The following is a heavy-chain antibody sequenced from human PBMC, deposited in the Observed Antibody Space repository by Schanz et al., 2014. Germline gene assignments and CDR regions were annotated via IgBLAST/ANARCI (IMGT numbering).Heavy chain of an antibody. V-gene: IGHV3-30*18. Sequence: QVQLVESGGGVVQPGRSLRLSCAGSGFSFSGFGMHWVRQAPGKGLEWVAVISYDGRNKYFADSVKGRFTISRDNSKNPLFLQVNGRRAEDTAVYYCANDHFGHYDSRGSSDCYYSGGEVGGRGPTVTVSP. CDR3: ANDHFGHYDSRGSSDCYYSGGEV. J-gene: IGHJ6*04. CDR2: ISYDGRNK. D-gene: IGHD3-22*01. CDR1: GFSFSGFG.